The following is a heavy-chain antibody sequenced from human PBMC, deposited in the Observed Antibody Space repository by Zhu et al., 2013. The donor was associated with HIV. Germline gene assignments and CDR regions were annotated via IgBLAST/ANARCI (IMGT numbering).Heavy chain of an antibody. V-gene: IGHV1-3*01. Sequence: QVQLVQSGAEVKKPGASVKVSCKASGYTFTSYAMHWVRQAPGQRLEWMGWINAGNGNTKYSQKFQGRVTITRDTSASTAYMELSSLRSDDTAVYYCASGYDLSYYYGMDVWGQGTTVTVSS. CDR2: INAGNGNT. CDR3: ASGYDLSYYYGMDV. D-gene: IGHD5-12*01. CDR1: GYTFTSYA. J-gene: IGHJ6*02.